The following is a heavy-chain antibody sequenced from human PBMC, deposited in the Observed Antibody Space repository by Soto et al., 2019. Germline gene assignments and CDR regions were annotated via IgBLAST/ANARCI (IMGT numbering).Heavy chain of an antibody. CDR2: ISYDGSNK. J-gene: IGHJ6*03. Sequence: PGGSLRLSCAASGFTFSSYGMHWVRQAPGKGLEWVAVISYDGSNKYYADSVKGRFTISRDNSKNTLYLQMNSLRAEDTAVYYCAKDGVYCSGGSCSRGYYYYYMDVWGKGPTVTVSS. D-gene: IGHD2-15*01. CDR1: GFTFSSYG. CDR3: AKDGVYCSGGSCSRGYYYYYMDV. V-gene: IGHV3-30*18.